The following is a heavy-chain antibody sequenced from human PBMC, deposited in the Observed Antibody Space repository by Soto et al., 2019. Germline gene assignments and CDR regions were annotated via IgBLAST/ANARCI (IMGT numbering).Heavy chain of an antibody. V-gene: IGHV3-11*03. D-gene: IGHD3-16*01. CDR2: ISGSRNYT. CDR1: GFTFSDYY. J-gene: IGHJ4*02. Sequence: KPGGSLRLSCAASGFTFSDYYMTWIRQAPGKGLKWVSFISGSRNYTDYADSVKGRFTISRDNAENSLYLQMNSLRAEDTALYYCAISQDRGGRTTFIYWGQGTQVTVSS. CDR3: AISQDRGGRTTFIY.